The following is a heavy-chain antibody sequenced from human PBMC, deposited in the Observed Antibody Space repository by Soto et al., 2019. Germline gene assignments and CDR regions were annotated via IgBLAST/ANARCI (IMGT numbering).Heavy chain of an antibody. Sequence: GGSLRLSCAASGFTVSSNYMSWVRQAPGKGLEWVSVIYSGGSTYYADSVKGRFTISRDNSKNTLYLQMNSLRAEDTAVYYCARDLRYCSSTSCYGFLQRYYGMDVWGQGTTVTVSS. CDR3: ARDLRYCSSTSCYGFLQRYYGMDV. V-gene: IGHV3-66*01. CDR2: IYSGGST. D-gene: IGHD2-2*01. CDR1: GFTVSSNY. J-gene: IGHJ6*02.